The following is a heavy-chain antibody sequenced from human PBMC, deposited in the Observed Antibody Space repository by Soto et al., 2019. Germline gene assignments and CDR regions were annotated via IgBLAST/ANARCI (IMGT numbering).Heavy chain of an antibody. Sequence: TGGSLRLSCAASGFTVSSNYMSWVRQAPGKGLGRVSVIYSGGSTYYADSVKGRFTISRDNSKNTLYLQMNSLRAEDTAVYYCAREGIVGATNPNPHYYYYGMDVWGQGTTVTVSS. CDR2: IYSGGST. CDR1: GFTVSSNY. D-gene: IGHD1-26*01. J-gene: IGHJ6*02. CDR3: AREGIVGATNPNPHYYYYGMDV. V-gene: IGHV3-66*01.